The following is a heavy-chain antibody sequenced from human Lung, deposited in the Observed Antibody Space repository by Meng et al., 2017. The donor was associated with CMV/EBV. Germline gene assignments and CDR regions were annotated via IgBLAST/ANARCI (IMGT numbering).Heavy chain of an antibody. CDR3: ARDRTTGRYFDY. CDR2: IYYSGST. Sequence: QARLQESRPGLVQHTTTLSPTCTVSSGSSSSGDYYWSWIRQPPGKGLEWIGYIYYSGSTYYNPSLKSRVTISVDTSKNQFSLKLSSVTAADTAVYYCARDRTTGRYFDYWGQGTLVTVSS. CDR1: SGSSSSGDYY. V-gene: IGHV4-30-4*01. D-gene: IGHD4-11*01. J-gene: IGHJ4*02.